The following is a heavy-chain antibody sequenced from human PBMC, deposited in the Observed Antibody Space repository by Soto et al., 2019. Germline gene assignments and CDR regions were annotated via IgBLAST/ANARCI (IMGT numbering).Heavy chain of an antibody. CDR1: GFTFSSYG. D-gene: IGHD2-21*02. CDR3: AKDLAIVVVTATHNWFDP. CDR2: ISYDGSNK. J-gene: IGHJ5*02. Sequence: QVQLVESGGGVVQPGRSLRLSCAASGFTFSSYGMHWVRQAPGKGLEWVAVISYDGSNKYYADSVKGRFTISRDNSKNALYLQMNGRRAQDTAVYYCAKDLAIVVVTATHNWFDPWGQGTLVTVSS. V-gene: IGHV3-30*18.